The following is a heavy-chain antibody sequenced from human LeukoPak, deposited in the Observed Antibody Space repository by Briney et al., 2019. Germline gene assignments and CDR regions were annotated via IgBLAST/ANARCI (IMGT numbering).Heavy chain of an antibody. J-gene: IGHJ6*02. CDR3: ARDHVLLWFGEFSDYYGMDV. V-gene: IGHV4-59*11. D-gene: IGHD3-10*01. CDR2: IYYSGST. CDR1: GGSISNHY. Sequence: TSETLSLTCTVSGGSISNHYWSWIRQPPGKGLEWIGSIYYSGSTYYNPSLKSRVTISVDTSKNQFSLKLSSVTAADTAVYYCARDHVLLWFGEFSDYYGMDVWGQGTTVTVSS.